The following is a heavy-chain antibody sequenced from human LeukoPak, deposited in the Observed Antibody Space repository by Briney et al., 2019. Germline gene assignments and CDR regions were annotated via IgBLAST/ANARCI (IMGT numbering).Heavy chain of an antibody. CDR3: AVSAGDYFDY. J-gene: IGHJ4*02. D-gene: IGHD3-10*01. V-gene: IGHV4-39*01. CDR1: GGSISSNNYY. CDR2: IYYSGST. Sequence: SGTLSLTCTVSGGSISSNNYYWGWIRQPPGKGLEWIGTIYYSGSTYYNPSLKSRVTISVDTSKNQFSLKLSSVTAADTAVYYCAVSAGDYFDYWGQGTLVTVSS.